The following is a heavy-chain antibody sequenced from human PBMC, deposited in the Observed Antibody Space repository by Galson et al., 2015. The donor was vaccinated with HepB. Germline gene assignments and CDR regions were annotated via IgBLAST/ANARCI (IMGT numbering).Heavy chain of an antibody. J-gene: IGHJ5*02. D-gene: IGHD2/OR15-2a*01. CDR1: GLTFSNYE. CDR3: ASFLDP. Sequence: SLRLSCAASGLTFSNYEMNWVRQAPGEGLEWVSYISSSGSTIYYADSVRGRFTISRDNAKNSLYLQMSSLRADDTAVYYCASFLDPWGQGTLVTVSS. CDR2: ISSSGSTI. V-gene: IGHV3-48*03.